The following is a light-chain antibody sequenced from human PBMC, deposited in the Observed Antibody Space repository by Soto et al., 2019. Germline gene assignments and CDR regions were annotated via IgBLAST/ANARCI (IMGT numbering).Light chain of an antibody. Sequence: IVLTQSPGILSLSPGARATLSCRASHSLINSYLAWYQQKPGQAPRLLIYHGSTRAPGIPDRFSGSGSGADFTLTISRVEPEDFAAYYCQHYATSPPYTFGQGTKLEIK. V-gene: IGKV3-20*01. CDR3: QHYATSPPYT. CDR1: HSLINSY. J-gene: IGKJ2*01. CDR2: HGS.